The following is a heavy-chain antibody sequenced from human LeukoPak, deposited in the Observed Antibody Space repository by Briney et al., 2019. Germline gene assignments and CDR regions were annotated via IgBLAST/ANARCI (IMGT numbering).Heavy chain of an antibody. J-gene: IGHJ4*02. V-gene: IGHV3-30*04. D-gene: IGHD7-27*01. CDR2: ISYDGSNK. CDR1: GFTFSSYA. CDR3: ANGNWGSFDY. Sequence: GGSLRLSCAASGFTFSSYAIHWVRQAPGKGLEWVAVISYDGSNKYYADSVKGRFTISRDNSKNTLYLQMNSLRAEDTAVYYCANGNWGSFDYWGQGTLVTVSS.